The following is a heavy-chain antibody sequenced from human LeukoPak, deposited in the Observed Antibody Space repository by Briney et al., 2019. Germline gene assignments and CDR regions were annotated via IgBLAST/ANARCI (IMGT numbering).Heavy chain of an antibody. CDR3: AKDDVTVRGVKRAGY. CDR1: GFTFSSYA. D-gene: IGHD3-10*01. CDR2: ISRSGGST. V-gene: IGHV3-23*01. J-gene: IGHJ4*02. Sequence: GGSLRLSCAASGFTFSSYAMSWARQAPGEGLEWVSAISRSGGSTYYADSVKGRFTISRDNSKNTLYLQMNSLRAEDTAVYYCAKDDVTVRGVKRAGYWGQGTLVTVSS.